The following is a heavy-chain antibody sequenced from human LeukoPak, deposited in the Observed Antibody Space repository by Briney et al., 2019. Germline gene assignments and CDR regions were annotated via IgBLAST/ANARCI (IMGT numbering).Heavy chain of an antibody. CDR2: IYPGDSDT. CDR1: GYRFTSYW. D-gene: IGHD4-23*01. J-gene: IGHJ4*02. Sequence: GESLQISFQGSGYRFTSYWIGWVRPMPGKGLEWMGIIYPGDSDTRYSPSFQGQVTISADRSTSTAYLQWSSLKASDTAMYYCARHMTTVISPFDYWGQGSLVTVSS. V-gene: IGHV5-51*01. CDR3: ARHMTTVISPFDY.